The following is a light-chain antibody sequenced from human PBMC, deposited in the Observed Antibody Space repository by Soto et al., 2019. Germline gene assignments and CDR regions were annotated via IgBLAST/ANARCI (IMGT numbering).Light chain of an antibody. Sequence: DIQMTQFPSSLSASVGDRVTITCRASQGIRNDLGWYQQKPGKGPKRLIYGASSLQSGVPSRFSGSGSRTDFTLAISSLQPEDSATFYCLQHSTYPLPFGQGTKVELK. CDR2: GAS. V-gene: IGKV1-17*01. J-gene: IGKJ1*01. CDR3: LQHSTYPLP. CDR1: QGIRND.